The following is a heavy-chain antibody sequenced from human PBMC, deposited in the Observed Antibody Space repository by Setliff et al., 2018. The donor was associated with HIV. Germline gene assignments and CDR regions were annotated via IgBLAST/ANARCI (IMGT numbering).Heavy chain of an antibody. J-gene: IGHJ4*02. D-gene: IGHD3-22*01. CDR1: GFTFSTYG. CDR2: IRYDGNNE. Sequence: HPGGSLRLSCAASGFTFSTYGMHWVRQAPGMGLEWVAFIRYDGNNENYADSVKGRFTISRDNAKNSLYLQMNSLRAEDTAVYYCAVHYYDSSGYDYWGQGTLVTVSS. CDR3: AVHYYDSSGYDY. V-gene: IGHV3-30*02.